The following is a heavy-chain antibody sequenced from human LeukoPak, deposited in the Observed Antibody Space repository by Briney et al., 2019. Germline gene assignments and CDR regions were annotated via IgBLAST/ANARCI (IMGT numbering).Heavy chain of an antibody. CDR2: ISRNSGGT. CDR1: GYTFTGYY. J-gene: IGHJ4*02. V-gene: IGHV1-2*02. D-gene: IGHD3-16*02. Sequence: GASVKVSCKASGYTFTGYYMHRVRQAPGQGLEWMGWISRNSGGTNYAQKFQGRVTMTRDTSISTVYMELSRLRSDDTAVYYCARADLSPTYDYVWGSYRYGYFDYWGQGTLVTVSS. CDR3: ARADLSPTYDYVWGSYRYGYFDY.